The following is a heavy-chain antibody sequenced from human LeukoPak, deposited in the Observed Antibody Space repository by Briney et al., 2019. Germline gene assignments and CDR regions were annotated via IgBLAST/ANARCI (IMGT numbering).Heavy chain of an antibody. J-gene: IGHJ4*02. CDR3: ARGLGGYGY. V-gene: IGHV1-69*04. Sequence: ASVTVSCKASGGTFSSYAISWVRQAPGQGLEWMGRIIPILGIANYAQKFQGRVTITADKSTSTAYMELSSLRSEDTAVYYCARGLGGYGYWGQGTLVTVSS. D-gene: IGHD3-22*01. CDR1: GGTFSSYA. CDR2: IIPILGIA.